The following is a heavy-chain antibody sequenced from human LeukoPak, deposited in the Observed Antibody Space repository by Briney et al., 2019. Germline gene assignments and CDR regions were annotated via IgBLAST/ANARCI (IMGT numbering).Heavy chain of an antibody. Sequence: GGSLRLSCTAAGFTFGDYAISWFRQAPGKGLQWVGFIAGKTHTGTTEYAASVKGRFSISRDDPKSVAYLEMNSLNTEDTAVYYCSRDSYGYQPEFGFAVWGPGTTVTVSS. D-gene: IGHD5-24*01. CDR1: GFTFGDYA. CDR3: SRDSYGYQPEFGFAV. CDR2: IAGKTHTGTT. V-gene: IGHV3-49*03. J-gene: IGHJ6*02.